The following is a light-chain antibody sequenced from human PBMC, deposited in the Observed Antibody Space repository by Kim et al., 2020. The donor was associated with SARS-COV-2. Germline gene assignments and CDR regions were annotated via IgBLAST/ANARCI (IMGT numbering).Light chain of an antibody. CDR1: ESLLHSNGYNY. CDR2: LGS. CDR3: MQALQTPYT. J-gene: IGKJ2*01. Sequence: DIVMTQSPLSLPVTPGEPASISCRSSESLLHSNGYNYLDWYLKKPGQSPQLLIYLGSNRASGVPDKFSGSGSGTDFTLKISRVEAEDVGVYYGMQALQTPYTFDQGTKLEI. V-gene: IGKV2-28*01.